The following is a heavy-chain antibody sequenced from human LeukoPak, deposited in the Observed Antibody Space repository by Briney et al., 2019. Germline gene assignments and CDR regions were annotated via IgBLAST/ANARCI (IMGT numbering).Heavy chain of an antibody. J-gene: IGHJ6*02. Sequence: SVKVSRKASGGTFSSYAISWVRQAPGQGLEWMGRIIPILGIANYAQKFQGRVTITADKSTSTAYMELSSLRSEDTAVYYCAGLWLPGRTITIFGVVMDVWGQGTTVTVSS. D-gene: IGHD3-3*01. CDR3: AGLWLPGRTITIFGVVMDV. CDR2: IIPILGIA. CDR1: GGTFSSYA. V-gene: IGHV1-69*04.